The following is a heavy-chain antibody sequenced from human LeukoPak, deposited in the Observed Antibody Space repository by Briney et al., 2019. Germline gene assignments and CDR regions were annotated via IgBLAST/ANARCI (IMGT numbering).Heavy chain of an antibody. V-gene: IGHV3-30-3*01. D-gene: IGHD2-2*01. J-gene: IGHJ6*03. Sequence: QPGGSLRLSCAASGFTFSSYAMHWVRQAPGKGLEWVAVISYDGSNKYYADSVKGRFTISRDNSKNTLYLQMNSLRAEDTAVYYCARDPVVPAAINYYYYYYMDVWGKGTTVTVSS. CDR3: ARDPVVPAAINYYYYYYMDV. CDR2: ISYDGSNK. CDR1: GFTFSSYA.